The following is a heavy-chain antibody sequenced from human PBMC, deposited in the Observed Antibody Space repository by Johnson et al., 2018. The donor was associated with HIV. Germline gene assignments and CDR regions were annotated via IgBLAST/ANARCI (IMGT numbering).Heavy chain of an antibody. CDR3: AKDIRIQLWLGGAFDI. J-gene: IGHJ3*02. CDR1: GFTFDDYA. D-gene: IGHD5-18*01. CDR2: ISWNSGSI. V-gene: IGHV3-9*01. Sequence: VQLEESGGGVVQPGRSLRLSCAASGFTFDDYAMPWVRQAPGKGLEWVAGISWNSGSIGYADSVKGGLPISRDNAKNSLYLQMNSLRAEDTALYYCAKDIRIQLWLGGAFDIWGQGTMVTVSS.